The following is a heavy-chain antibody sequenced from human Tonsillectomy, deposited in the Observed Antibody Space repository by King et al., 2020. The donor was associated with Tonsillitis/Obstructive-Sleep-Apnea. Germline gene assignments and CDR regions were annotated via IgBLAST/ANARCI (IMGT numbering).Heavy chain of an antibody. D-gene: IGHD1-26*01. CDR2: INSDGSST. V-gene: IGHV3-74*01. CDR1: GFTFSSYW. CDR3: AXALXLFISGSXSXGAFDI. Sequence: VQLVESGGGLVQPGGSLRLSCAASGFTFSSYWMHWVRQAPGKGLVWVSRINSDGSSTSYADSVKGRFTISRDNAKNTLYLQMNSLRAEDTAVYYCAXALXLFISGSXSXGAFDIWGQGTMVTVSS. J-gene: IGHJ3*02.